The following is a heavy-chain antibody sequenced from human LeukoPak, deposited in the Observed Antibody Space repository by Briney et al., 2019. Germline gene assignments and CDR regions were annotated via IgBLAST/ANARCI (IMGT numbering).Heavy chain of an antibody. V-gene: IGHV3-74*01. D-gene: IGHD4-17*01. CDR3: ARDRGWGDYLFDY. Sequence: GGSLRLSCAASGFTFGNYWMHWVRQAPGKRLVWVSRINSDGSSPSHADSVKGRFTISRDNVKNTLYLQMNSLRAEDAAVYYCARDRGWGDYLFDYWGQGTLVTVSS. CDR2: INSDGSSP. J-gene: IGHJ4*02. CDR1: GFTFGNYW.